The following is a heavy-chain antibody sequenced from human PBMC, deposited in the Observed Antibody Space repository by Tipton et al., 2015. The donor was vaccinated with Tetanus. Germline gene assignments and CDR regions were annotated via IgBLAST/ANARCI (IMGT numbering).Heavy chain of an antibody. J-gene: IGHJ5*02. D-gene: IGHD2-2*01. CDR2: IETNARGGAT. V-gene: IGHV3-49*03. CDR3: VRHHLRTYASSCGS. Sequence: SLRLSCTGSGFTFGDFAVSWLRQAPGKGLEWLSFIETNARGGATRYAASVQDRFTISRDDSKNTVYLEMNSLNSEDTAVYFCVRHHLRTYASSCGSWGQGTMVTVSS. CDR1: GFTFGDFA.